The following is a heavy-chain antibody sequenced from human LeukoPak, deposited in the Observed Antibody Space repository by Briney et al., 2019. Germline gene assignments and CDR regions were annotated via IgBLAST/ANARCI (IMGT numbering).Heavy chain of an antibody. CDR2: IIPIFGTA. V-gene: IGHV1-69*13. CDR1: GGTFRRFA. J-gene: IGHJ3*02. D-gene: IGHD3-22*01. Sequence: ASVKVSCKASGGTFRRFAMSWVRQAPGQGLEWMGGIIPIFGTANYAQKFQGSVTITADEFTSTAYMELSSLRSEDTAVYYCARDPYYYDSSGYYPSYAFDIWGQGTMVTVSS. CDR3: ARDPYYYDSSGYYPSYAFDI.